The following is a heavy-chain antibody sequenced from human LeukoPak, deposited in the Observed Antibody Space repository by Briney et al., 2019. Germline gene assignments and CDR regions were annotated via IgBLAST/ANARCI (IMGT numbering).Heavy chain of an antibody. CDR1: GFTFSRNW. Sequence: GGSLRLSCAASGFTFSRNWMSWVRQAPGKGLEWVSVIYSSGSTYYADSVKGRCTISRDNSKNTLYLQMSSLRAEDTAVYYCARGGADWYFDLWGRGTLVTVSS. CDR3: ARGGADWYFDL. J-gene: IGHJ2*01. D-gene: IGHD1-26*01. CDR2: IYSSGST. V-gene: IGHV3-53*01.